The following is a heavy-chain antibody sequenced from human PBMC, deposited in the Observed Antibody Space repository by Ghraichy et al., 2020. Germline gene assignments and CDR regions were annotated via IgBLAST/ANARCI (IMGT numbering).Heavy chain of an antibody. V-gene: IGHV3-21*06. CDR1: GFTFSDYS. CDR3: ARDRMDIIVVPADYYYYAMDV. CDR2: ISSRSTYI. Sequence: GGSLRLSCAASGFTFSDYSVHWVRQAPGRGLEWASSISSRSTYIYYADSVKGRFTISRDNAKNSLNLQMSSLRAEDTGVYYCARDRMDIIVVPADYYYYAMDVWGHGTTVTVSS. D-gene: IGHD2-2*03. J-gene: IGHJ6*02.